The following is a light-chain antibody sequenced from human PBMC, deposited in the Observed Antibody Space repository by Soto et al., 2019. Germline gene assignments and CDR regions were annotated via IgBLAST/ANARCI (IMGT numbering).Light chain of an antibody. CDR3: SSYTSTIRAV. V-gene: IGLV2-14*03. Sequence: QSALTQPVSVSGSPGQSITISCTGTNNDVGGYNYVSWFQQHPGKAPKLLIYAVTSRPSGVSNRFSGSKSGDTASLTISGLQAEDEADYYCSSYTSTIRAVFGGGTQQTVL. CDR1: NNDVGGYNY. CDR2: AVT. J-gene: IGLJ2*01.